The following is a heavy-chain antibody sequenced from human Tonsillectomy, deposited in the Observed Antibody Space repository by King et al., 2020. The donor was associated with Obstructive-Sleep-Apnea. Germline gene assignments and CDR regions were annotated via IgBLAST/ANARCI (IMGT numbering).Heavy chain of an antibody. CDR3: ARDEQLIPYWYFDL. CDR1: GGSISSSSYY. D-gene: IGHD6-13*01. J-gene: IGHJ2*01. Sequence: LQLQESGPGLVKPSETLSLTCTVSGGSISSSSYYWGWIRQPPGKGLEWIGSIYHSGSTYYNPSLKSRVTISVETSKNQFSLKLNFVTAADTAVYYCARDEQLIPYWYFDLWGRGTLVTVSS. V-gene: IGHV4-39*07. CDR2: IYHSGST.